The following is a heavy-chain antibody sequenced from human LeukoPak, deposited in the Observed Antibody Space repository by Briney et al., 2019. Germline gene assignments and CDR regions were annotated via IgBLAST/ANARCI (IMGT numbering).Heavy chain of an antibody. CDR1: GFSFSAAW. CDR2: IKNDGSDK. Sequence: GGSLRLSCEASGFSFSAAWMTWVRQAPGKGLEWVATIKNDGSDKYYVDSVKGRFTLSRDNAKNSVYLQMNSLRVEDTAVYYCVNLGYSDGGQGTLVTVSS. V-gene: IGHV3-7*01. CDR3: VNLGYSD. J-gene: IGHJ4*02. D-gene: IGHD5-12*01.